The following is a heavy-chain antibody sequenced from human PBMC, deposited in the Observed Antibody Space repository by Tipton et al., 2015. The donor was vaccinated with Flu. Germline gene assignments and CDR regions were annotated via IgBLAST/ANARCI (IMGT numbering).Heavy chain of an antibody. CDR1: GYTFTTSG. CDR3: ARESYVYFCGSETHHWFDP. V-gene: IGHV1-18*01. CDR2: ISGYRGNT. D-gene: IGHD3-10*01. J-gene: IGHJ5*02. Sequence: QVQLVQSGAEVKKPGASVKVSCRASGYTFTTSGISWVRQAPGQGLEWMGWISGYRGNTNYAQKFQDRVTMTTDTSTSTAYMELRSLTSDDTAVYYCARESYVYFCGSETHHWFDPWGPGTLATVSS.